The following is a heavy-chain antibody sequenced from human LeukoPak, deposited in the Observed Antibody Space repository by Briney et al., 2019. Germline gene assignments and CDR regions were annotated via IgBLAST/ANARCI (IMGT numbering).Heavy chain of an antibody. J-gene: IGHJ3*02. Sequence: PGGSLRLSCAASGFTFDDYAMHWVRQAPRKGLEWVSLISWDGGSTYYADSVKGRFTISRDNSKNSLYLQMNSLRAEDAAVYYCARGYSNYGYAFDIWGQGTMVTVSS. CDR1: GFTFDDYA. CDR2: ISWDGGST. D-gene: IGHD4-11*01. V-gene: IGHV3-43D*03. CDR3: ARGYSNYGYAFDI.